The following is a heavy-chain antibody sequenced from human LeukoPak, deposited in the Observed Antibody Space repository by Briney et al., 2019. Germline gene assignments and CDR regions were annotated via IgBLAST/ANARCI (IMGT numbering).Heavy chain of an antibody. CDR2: IKQDGSEK. J-gene: IGHJ3*02. CDR3: GRHGGAFEI. Sequence: GGSLRLSCAASGFTFSSYAMHWVRQAPGKGLEWVANIKQDGSEKDYVDSVKGRFTISRDSAKNSLYLQMNSLRVEDTVVYYCGRHGGAFEIWGQGTMVTVSS. CDR1: GFTFSSYA. V-gene: IGHV3-7*01.